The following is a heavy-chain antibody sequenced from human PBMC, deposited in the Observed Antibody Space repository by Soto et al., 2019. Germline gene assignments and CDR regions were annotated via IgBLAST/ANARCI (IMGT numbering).Heavy chain of an antibody. J-gene: IGHJ6*03. Sequence: EVQLVESGGGLVQPGGSLRLSCAASGFTFSSYSMNWVRQAPGKGLEWVSYISSSSSTIYYADSVKGRLTISRDNAKNSLYLQMNSLRAEDTAVYYCAREELLYYYYYMDVWGKGTTVTVSS. CDR1: GFTFSSYS. CDR2: ISSSSSTI. V-gene: IGHV3-48*01. D-gene: IGHD1-26*01. CDR3: AREELLYYYYYMDV.